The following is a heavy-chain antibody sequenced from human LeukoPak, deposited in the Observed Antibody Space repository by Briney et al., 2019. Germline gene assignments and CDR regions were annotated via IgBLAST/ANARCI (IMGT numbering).Heavy chain of an antibody. CDR1: GYTFTSYY. CDR2: INPSGGST. V-gene: IGHV1-46*01. CDR3: ARDNSVEDTAWWFDP. J-gene: IGHJ5*02. D-gene: IGHD4-23*01. Sequence: ASVKVSCKASGYTFTSYYMHWVRQAPGQGLEWIGIINPSGGSTSYAQKFQGRVTMTRDMSTSTDYMELSSLRSEDTAVYYCARDNSVEDTAWWFDPWGQGTLVTVSS.